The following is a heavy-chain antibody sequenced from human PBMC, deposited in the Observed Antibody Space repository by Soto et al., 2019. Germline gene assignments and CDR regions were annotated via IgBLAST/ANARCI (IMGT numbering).Heavy chain of an antibody. CDR3: ARMLRNFDWLYAPYGMDV. CDR1: GYSFTSYW. CDR2: IYPGDSDT. V-gene: IGHV5-51*01. D-gene: IGHD3-9*01. Sequence: GESLKISCKGSGYSFTSYWIGWVRQMPGKGLEWMGIIYPGDSDTRYSPSFQGQVTISADKSISTAYLQWSSLKASDTAMYYCARMLRNFDWLYAPYGMDVWGQGTTVTVSS. J-gene: IGHJ6*02.